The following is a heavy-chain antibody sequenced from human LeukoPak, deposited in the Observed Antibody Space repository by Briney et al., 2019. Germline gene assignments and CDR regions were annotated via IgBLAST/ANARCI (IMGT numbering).Heavy chain of an antibody. V-gene: IGHV3-23*01. CDR1: GFTFNNYA. J-gene: IGHJ4*02. CDR3: TKGVAGTGILRGIDY. Sequence: PGGSLRLSCVASGFTFNNYAMRWVRQAPGKGLEWVSSISGSGAGTYYADSVKGRFTISRDNSKNTLYLQINSLRAEDTAVYYCTKGVAGTGILRGIDYWGQGTLVTVSS. D-gene: IGHD6-19*01. CDR2: ISGSGAGT.